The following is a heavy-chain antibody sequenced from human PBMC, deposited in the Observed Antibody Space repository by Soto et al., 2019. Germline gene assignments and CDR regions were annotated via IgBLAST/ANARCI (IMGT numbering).Heavy chain of an antibody. J-gene: IGHJ4*02. D-gene: IGHD2-15*01. CDR3: ARDFNTYCNGGNCYLGLGY. Sequence: QVQLVQSGAEVKKPGASVKVSCKASGYTFISYGISWVRQAPGQGLEWMGWISAYNGKTNYAQKFQGRVTMTTDTSTNTAYMELRSLRSDDTAVYYCARDFNTYCNGGNCYLGLGYWGQGTLVTVSS. CDR2: ISAYNGKT. CDR1: GYTFISYG. V-gene: IGHV1-18*01.